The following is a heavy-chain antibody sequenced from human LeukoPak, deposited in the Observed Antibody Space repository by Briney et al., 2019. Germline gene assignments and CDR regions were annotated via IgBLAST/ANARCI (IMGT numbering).Heavy chain of an antibody. D-gene: IGHD2-21*01. CDR3: ARAPPVSYCGGDCPNMFFDY. Sequence: SETLSLTCTVSGGSISGYYWSWIRQPPGKGLEWIGYVHYSGTTNYSPSLKSRVTISIDTSKNEFSLKFRSVTAADTAVYYCARAPPVSYCGGDCPNMFFDYWGQGTLVTVSS. CDR2: VHYSGTT. V-gene: IGHV4-59*01. J-gene: IGHJ4*02. CDR1: GGSISGYY.